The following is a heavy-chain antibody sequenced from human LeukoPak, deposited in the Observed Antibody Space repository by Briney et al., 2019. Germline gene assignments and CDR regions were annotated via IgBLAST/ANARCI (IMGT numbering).Heavy chain of an antibody. CDR3: ARCSLSSGCPFDY. Sequence: ASVKVSCKASGYTFSSYYVHWVRQAPGQGLEWMGLINPSGGSTSYAQKFQGRVTMTRDTSTSTVYMELSSLRSEDTAVYYCARCSLSSGCPFDYWGQGTLVTVSS. CDR1: GYTFSSYY. J-gene: IGHJ4*02. CDR2: INPSGGST. D-gene: IGHD3-22*01. V-gene: IGHV1-46*01.